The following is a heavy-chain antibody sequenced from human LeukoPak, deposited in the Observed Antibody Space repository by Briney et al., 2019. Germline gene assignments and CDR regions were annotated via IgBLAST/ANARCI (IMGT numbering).Heavy chain of an antibody. V-gene: IGHV4-59*12. Sequence: SETLSLTCTVSGGSISSYYWSWIRQPPGKGLEWIGYIYYSGSTYYNPSLKSRVTISVDTSKNQFSLKLSSVTAADTAVYYCAREGGYCSSTSCYSGENNWFDPWGQGTLVTVSS. D-gene: IGHD2-2*02. CDR2: IYYSGST. CDR3: AREGGYCSSTSCYSGENNWFDP. J-gene: IGHJ5*02. CDR1: GGSISSYY.